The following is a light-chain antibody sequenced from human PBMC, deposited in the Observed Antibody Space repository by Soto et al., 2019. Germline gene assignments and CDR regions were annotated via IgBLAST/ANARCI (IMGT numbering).Light chain of an antibody. V-gene: IGKV2-28*01. CDR1: QSLLHSNGYNF. J-gene: IGKJ1*01. CDR2: LGS. CDR3: MQALQSPRT. Sequence: DIVMTQSPLSLPVTPGEAASISCRSSQSLLHSNGYNFLDWYLQKPGQSPQILINLGSNRSSGVPDRFSGSGSGTDFTLKISRVEAEDVGVYYCMQALQSPRTFGKGTKVDIK.